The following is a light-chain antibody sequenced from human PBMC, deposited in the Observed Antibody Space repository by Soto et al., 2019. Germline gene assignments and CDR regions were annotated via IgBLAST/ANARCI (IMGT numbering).Light chain of an antibody. V-gene: IGKV3-20*01. Sequence: ESVLTQSPGTLSLSPGERATLSCRASQSVRSSFLAWYQLKPNQAPRLLIYGASSRATGIPDRFSGSGSGTDFTHTISRLEPEDFAVYYCQQYDSSPWTFGHGTKVEIK. CDR2: GAS. J-gene: IGKJ1*01. CDR1: QSVRSSF. CDR3: QQYDSSPWT.